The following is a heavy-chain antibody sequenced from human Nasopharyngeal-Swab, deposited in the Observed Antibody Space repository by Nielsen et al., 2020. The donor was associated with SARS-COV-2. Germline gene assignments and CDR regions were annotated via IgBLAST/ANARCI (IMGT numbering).Heavy chain of an antibody. V-gene: IGHV4-59*01. CDR1: GGSISSYY. CDR2: IYYSGST. Sequence: SETLSLTCTVSGGSISSYYWSWIRQPPGKGLEWIGYIYYSGSTNYNPSLKSRVTISVDTSKNQFSLKLSAVTAADTAVYYCARVGTYYYDSSGYYPTPSFDYWGQGTRVTVSS. J-gene: IGHJ4*02. CDR3: ARVGTYYYDSSGYYPTPSFDY. D-gene: IGHD3-22*01.